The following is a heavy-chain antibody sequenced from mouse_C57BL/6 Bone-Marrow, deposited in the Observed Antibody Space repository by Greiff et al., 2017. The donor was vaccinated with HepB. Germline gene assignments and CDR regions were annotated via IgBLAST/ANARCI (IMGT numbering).Heavy chain of an antibody. CDR3: ARDGYYGGFYYFDY. V-gene: IGHV5-16*01. D-gene: IGHD1-1*01. CDR1: GFTFSDYY. J-gene: IGHJ2*01. CDR2: INYDGSST. Sequence: DVKLVESEGGLVQPGSSMKLSCTASGFTFSDYYMAWVRQVPEKGLEWVANINYDGSSTYYLDSLKSRFIISRDNAKNILYLQMSSLKSEDTATYYCARDGYYGGFYYFDYWGQGTTLTVSS.